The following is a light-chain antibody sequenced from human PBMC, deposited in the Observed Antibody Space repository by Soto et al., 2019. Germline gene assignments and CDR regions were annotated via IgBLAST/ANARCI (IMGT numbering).Light chain of an antibody. V-gene: IGKV3-20*01. Sequence: EIVLTQSPGTLSLSPGERATLSCRASQTVSINYLAWYQQKPGQAPRLLVYGASSRATGIPDRCICSGSWTDFTLPISRLEPEDFAVYYCQQYGYSPWTFGRGTKVEIK. CDR2: GAS. CDR1: QTVSINY. J-gene: IGKJ1*01. CDR3: QQYGYSPWT.